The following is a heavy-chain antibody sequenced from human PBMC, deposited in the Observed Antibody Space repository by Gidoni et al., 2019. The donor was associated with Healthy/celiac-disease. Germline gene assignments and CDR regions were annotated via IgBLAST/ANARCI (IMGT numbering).Heavy chain of an antibody. V-gene: IGHV4-61*01. Sequence: QVQLQESGPGLVKPSETLSLTCTVSGGSVSSGSYYWSWIRQPPGKGLEWIGYIYYSGSTNYNPSLKSRVTISVDTSKNQFSLKLSSVTAADTAVYYCARVVPAAVNWFDPWGQGTLVTVSS. J-gene: IGHJ5*02. CDR2: IYYSGST. D-gene: IGHD2-2*01. CDR3: ARVVPAAVNWFDP. CDR1: GGSVSSGSYY.